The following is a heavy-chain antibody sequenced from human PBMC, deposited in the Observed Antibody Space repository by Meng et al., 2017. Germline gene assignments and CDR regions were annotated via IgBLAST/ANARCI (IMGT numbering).Heavy chain of an antibody. CDR3: ARDRGAVAGTNFDY. D-gene: IGHD6-19*01. CDR1: GGSLSSSNW. Sequence: GRLQESGPGLVKPSGTLSLTCAVSGGSLSSSNWWSWVRQPPGKGLEWIGEIYHSGSTNYNPSLKSRVTISVDKSKNQFSLKLSSVTAADTAVYYCARDRGAVAGTNFDYWGQGTLVTVSS. CDR2: IYHSGST. V-gene: IGHV4-4*02. J-gene: IGHJ4*02.